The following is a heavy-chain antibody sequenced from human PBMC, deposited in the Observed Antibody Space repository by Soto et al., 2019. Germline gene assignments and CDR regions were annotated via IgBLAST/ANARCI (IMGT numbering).Heavy chain of an antibody. CDR2: ISGSGGST. Sequence: EVQLLESGGGLVQPGGSLRLSCAASGFTFSSYAMSWVRQAPGKGLEWVSAISGSGGSTYYADSVKGRFTISSDNSKNTLYLQMNNLRAEDTAVYYCAKDGQGTMVRGVMRYYYGMDVWGQGTTVTVSS. D-gene: IGHD3-10*01. J-gene: IGHJ6*02. CDR3: AKDGQGTMVRGVMRYYYGMDV. CDR1: GFTFSSYA. V-gene: IGHV3-23*01.